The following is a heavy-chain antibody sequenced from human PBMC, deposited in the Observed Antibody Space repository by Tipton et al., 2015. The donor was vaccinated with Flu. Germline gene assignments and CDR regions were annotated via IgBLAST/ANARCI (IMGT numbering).Heavy chain of an antibody. V-gene: IGHV4-39*07. J-gene: IGHJ6*02. Sequence: TLSLTCTVSGGSISSSSYYWGWIRQPPGKGLEWIGSIYYSGSTYYNPSLKSRVTISRDTSKIQFSLNMGSVTAADTAVYYCARSVVGSGSQYPVGYYYYGMDVWGQGTTVTVSS. CDR3: ARSVVGSGSQYPVGYYYYGMDV. CDR1: GGSISSSSYY. D-gene: IGHD3-10*01. CDR2: IYYSGST.